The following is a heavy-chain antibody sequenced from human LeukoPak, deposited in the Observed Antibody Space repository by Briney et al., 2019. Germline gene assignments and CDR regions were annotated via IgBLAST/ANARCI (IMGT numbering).Heavy chain of an antibody. CDR1: GFTFSSYW. CDR3: ARVAVGYYGSGSPLYYYYGMDV. CDR2: IKQDGSEK. D-gene: IGHD3-10*01. Sequence: GGSLRLSCAASGFTFSSYWMSWVRQAPGKGLEWVANIKQDGSEKYYVDSVKGRFTISRDNAKNSLYLQMNSLRAEDTAVYYCARVAVGYYGSGSPLYYYYGMDVWGKETTVTVSS. J-gene: IGHJ6*04. V-gene: IGHV3-7*03.